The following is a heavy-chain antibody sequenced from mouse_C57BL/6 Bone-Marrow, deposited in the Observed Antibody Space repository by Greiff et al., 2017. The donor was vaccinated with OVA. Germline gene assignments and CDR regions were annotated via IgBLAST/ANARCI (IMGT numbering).Heavy chain of an antibody. D-gene: IGHD1-1*01. J-gene: IGHJ4*01. V-gene: IGHV5-4*03. CDR2: ISDGGSYT. Sequence: EVKLVESGGGLVKPGWSLKLSCAASGFTFSSYAMSWVRQTPEKRLEWVATISDGGSYTYYPDNVKGRFTISRDNAKNNLYLQMRHLKSEDTDMYYCARNYYGTFYYAMDYWGQGTSVTVSA. CDR3: ARNYYGTFYYAMDY. CDR1: GFTFSSYA.